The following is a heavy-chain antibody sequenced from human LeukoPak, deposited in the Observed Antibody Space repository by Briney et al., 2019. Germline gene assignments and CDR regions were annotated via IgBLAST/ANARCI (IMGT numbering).Heavy chain of an antibody. J-gene: IGHJ4*02. V-gene: IGHV1-46*01. Sequence: ASVKVSCKASGYTFPSYYMHWVRQAPGQGLEWMGIINPSGGSTSYAQKFQGRVTMTRDTSTSTVYMELSSLRSEDTAVYYCARARDVDTAMVTGFDYWGQGTLVTVSS. CDR3: ARARDVDTAMVTGFDY. D-gene: IGHD5-18*01. CDR2: INPSGGST. CDR1: GYTFPSYY.